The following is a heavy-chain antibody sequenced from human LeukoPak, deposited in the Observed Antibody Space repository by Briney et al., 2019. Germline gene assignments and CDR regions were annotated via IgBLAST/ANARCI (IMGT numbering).Heavy chain of an antibody. Sequence: RAASVKVSCKASGYTFTSYGISWVRQAPGQGLEWMGWISAYNGNTNYAQKLQGRVTMTTDTSTSTAYMELRSLRSDDTAVYYCARGTSVLRYFDWERYNWFDPWGQGTLVTVSS. CDR2: ISAYNGNT. J-gene: IGHJ5*02. V-gene: IGHV1-18*01. D-gene: IGHD3-9*01. CDR3: ARGTSVLRYFDWERYNWFDP. CDR1: GYTFTSYG.